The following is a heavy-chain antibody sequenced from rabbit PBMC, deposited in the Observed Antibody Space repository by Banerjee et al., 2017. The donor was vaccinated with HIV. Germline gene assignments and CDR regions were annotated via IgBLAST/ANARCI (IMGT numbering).Heavy chain of an antibody. CDR2: IDDGDGST. V-gene: IGHV1S47*01. D-gene: IGHD7-1*01. CDR3: ARDGVYIGYSPLDL. Sequence: QEQMVESGGGLVQPEGSLTLTCKASGFDFSSNAMCWVRQAPGKGPEWIACIDDGDGSTYYASCVNGRFSISRSTSLNTVTLQMTSLTAADTATYFCARDGVYIGYSPLDLWGPGTLVTVS. J-gene: IGHJ4*01. CDR1: GFDFSSNA.